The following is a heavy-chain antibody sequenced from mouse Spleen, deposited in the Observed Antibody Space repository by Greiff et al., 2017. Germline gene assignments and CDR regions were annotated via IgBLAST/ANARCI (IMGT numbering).Heavy chain of an antibody. CDR2: ISYSGST. Sequence: EVQLVESGPGMVKPSQSLSLTCTVTGYSITSGYDWHWIRHFPGNKLEWMGYISYSGSTNYNPSLKSRISITHDTSKNHFFLKLNSVTTEDTATYYCARDNYRSFDYWGQGTTLTVSS. CDR1: GYSITSGYD. CDR3: ARDNYRSFDY. D-gene: IGHD2-12*01. V-gene: IGHV3-1*01. J-gene: IGHJ2*01.